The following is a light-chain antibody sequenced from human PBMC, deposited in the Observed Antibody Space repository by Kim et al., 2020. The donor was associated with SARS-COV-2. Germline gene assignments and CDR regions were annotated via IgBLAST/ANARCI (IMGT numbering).Light chain of an antibody. Sequence: DSQMTQSPSSLSASVGDRVTITCRAGQSISTYLNWYQQKPGQAPKLLIYAASSLQSGVPSRFSGSGSGTDFTLTISSLEPEDFATYYCQQSYSTPPYTFGQGTKLEI. J-gene: IGKJ2*01. CDR3: QQSYSTPPYT. CDR1: QSISTY. V-gene: IGKV1-39*01. CDR2: AAS.